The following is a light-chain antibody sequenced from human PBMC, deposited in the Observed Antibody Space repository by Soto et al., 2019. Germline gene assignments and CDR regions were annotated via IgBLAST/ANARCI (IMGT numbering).Light chain of an antibody. CDR1: QSVNSH. Sequence: EIVMTQSPATLSVSPGERATLSCRASQSVNSHLAWYQQKPGQAPRLLIYGAYYRATGIPARFSGSGSGTDFTLTISSLQSEDFAVYYCHQRSTWPLTFGGGTKVEIK. V-gene: IGKV3-15*01. CDR2: GAY. J-gene: IGKJ4*01. CDR3: HQRSTWPLT.